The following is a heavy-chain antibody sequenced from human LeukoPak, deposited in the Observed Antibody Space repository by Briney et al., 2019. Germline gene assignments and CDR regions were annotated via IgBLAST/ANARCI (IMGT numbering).Heavy chain of an antibody. Sequence: SETLSLTCTVSGGSISSYYWSWIRQPPGKGLEWIGYIYNSGNTNYNPSLRSRVTISVDTSNNQFSLRLSSVTAADTAVYYCARGGRYYDSRGYHREYYFDFWGQGTLVTVSS. CDR3: ARGGRYYDSRGYHREYYFDF. CDR2: IYNSGNT. V-gene: IGHV4-59*01. J-gene: IGHJ4*02. CDR1: GGSISSYY. D-gene: IGHD3-22*01.